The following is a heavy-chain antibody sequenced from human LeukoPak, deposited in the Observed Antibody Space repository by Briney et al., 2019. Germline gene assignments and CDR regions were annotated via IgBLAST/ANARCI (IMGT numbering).Heavy chain of an antibody. CDR1: GGSISSGGYY. V-gene: IGHV4-31*03. D-gene: IGHD2-15*01. CDR2: IYYSGST. CDR3: ARAVVAAPPWDGMDV. J-gene: IGHJ6*02. Sequence: PSETLSLTCTVSGGSISSGGYYWSSIRQHPGKGLEWIGYIYYSGSTYYNPSLKSRVTISVDTSKNQFSLKLSSVTAADTAVYYCARAVVAAPPWDGMDVWGQGTTVTVSS.